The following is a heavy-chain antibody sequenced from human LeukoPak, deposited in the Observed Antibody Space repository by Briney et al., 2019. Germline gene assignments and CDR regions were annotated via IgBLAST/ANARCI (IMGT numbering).Heavy chain of an antibody. CDR3: ARVGGYYYDSSGYYYGPYYYYGMDV. CDR1: GGSFSGYY. V-gene: IGHV4-34*01. J-gene: IGHJ6*02. CDR2: INHSGST. D-gene: IGHD3-22*01. Sequence: SETLSRNCAVYGGSFSGYYWSWIRQPPGKGLEWIGEINHSGSTHYNPSLKSRVTISVDTSKNQFSLKLSSVTAADTAVYYCARVGGYYYDSSGYYYGPYYYYGMDVWGQGTTVTVSS.